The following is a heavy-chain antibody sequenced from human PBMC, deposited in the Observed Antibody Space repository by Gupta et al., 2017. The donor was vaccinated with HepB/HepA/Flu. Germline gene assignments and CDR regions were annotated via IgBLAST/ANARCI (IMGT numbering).Heavy chain of an antibody. J-gene: IGHJ1*01. D-gene: IGHD3-10*01. V-gene: IGHV3-7*01. CDR1: GFNFGQFW. CDR2: INREGNEK. Sequence: EVQVVESGGGLVQPGGSLRLSCVVSGFNFGQFWMNWVRQAPGKGLEWVANINREGNEKHYVDSVKGRFTITRDNAKQSVYLQMNSLRVEDTAVYYCFTSGDWGQGSLVTVS. CDR3: FTSGD.